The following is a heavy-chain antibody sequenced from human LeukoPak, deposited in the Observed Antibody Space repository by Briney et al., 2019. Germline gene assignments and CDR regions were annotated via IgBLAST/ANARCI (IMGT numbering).Heavy chain of an antibody. CDR2: MNPNSGNT. Sequence: ASVKVSCKVSGYTLTELSMHWVRQATGQGLEWMGWMNPNSGNTGYAQKFQGRVTMTRNTSISTAYMELSSLRSEDTAVYYCARTIQLLYPELDYWGQGTLVTVSS. J-gene: IGHJ4*02. D-gene: IGHD2-2*02. V-gene: IGHV1-8*01. CDR1: GYTLTELS. CDR3: ARTIQLLYPELDY.